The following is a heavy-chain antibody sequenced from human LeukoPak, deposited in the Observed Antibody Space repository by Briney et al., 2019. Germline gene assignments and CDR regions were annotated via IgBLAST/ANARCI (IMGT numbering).Heavy chain of an antibody. J-gene: IGHJ4*02. Sequence: GGSLRLSCAASGFTFSSYAMHWVRQAPGKGLEYVSAISSNGGSTYYANSVKGRFTISRDNSKNALYLQMGSLRAEEMAVYYCARGVGLVDYWGQGTLVTVSS. CDR1: GFTFSSYA. CDR2: ISSNGGST. D-gene: IGHD1-26*01. CDR3: ARGVGLVDY. V-gene: IGHV3-64*01.